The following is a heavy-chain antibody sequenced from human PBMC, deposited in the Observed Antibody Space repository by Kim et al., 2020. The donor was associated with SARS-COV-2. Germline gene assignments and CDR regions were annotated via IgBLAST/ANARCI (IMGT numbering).Heavy chain of an antibody. D-gene: IGHD6-13*01. CDR2: SNSDESSR. CDR1: GFTLSSYW. Sequence: GGSLRLSCAASGFTLSSYWMHWVRQAPGKGLVWVSRSNSDESSRSYADSVKGRFSISRDNAKNTLYLQMNSLSAEDTAVYYCARRTATAGGYWYFDLWGRGTLVTVSS. V-gene: IGHV3-74*01. J-gene: IGHJ2*01. CDR3: ARRTATAGGYWYFDL.